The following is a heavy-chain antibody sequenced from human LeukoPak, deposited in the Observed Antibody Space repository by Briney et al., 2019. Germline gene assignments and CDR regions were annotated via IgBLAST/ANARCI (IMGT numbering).Heavy chain of an antibody. J-gene: IGHJ4*02. D-gene: IGHD4-23*01. V-gene: IGHV3-7*01. CDR3: ARDRGYSTFDY. CDR1: GFTFSSYG. Sequence: PGGSLRLSCAASGFTFSSYGMHWVRQAPGKGLEWVANMKEDGGEINYVDSVKGRFTISRDNAKNSLYLQMNSLRIDDTAVYYCARDRGYSTFDYWGQGTLVTVSS. CDR2: MKEDGGEI.